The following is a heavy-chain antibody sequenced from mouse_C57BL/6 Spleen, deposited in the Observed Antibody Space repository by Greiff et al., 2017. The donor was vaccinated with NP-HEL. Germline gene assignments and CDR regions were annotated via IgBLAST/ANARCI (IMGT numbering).Heavy chain of an antibody. V-gene: IGHV1-69*01. CDR1: GYTFTSYW. CDR3: ARYDYDEDY. J-gene: IGHJ2*01. Sequence: QVQLQQPGAELVMPGASVKLSCKASGYTFTSYWMHWVKQRPGQGLEWIGEIDPSDSYTNYNQKFKGKSTLTVDKSSSTAYMQLSSLTSEDSAVYYCARYDYDEDYWGQGTTLTVSS. D-gene: IGHD2-4*01. CDR2: IDPSDSYT.